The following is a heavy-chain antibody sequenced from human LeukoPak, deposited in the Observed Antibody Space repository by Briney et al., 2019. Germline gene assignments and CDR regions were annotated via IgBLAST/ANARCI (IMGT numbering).Heavy chain of an antibody. D-gene: IGHD2-15*01. V-gene: IGHV3-21*01. CDR3: AEGYCSGGSCYSDAEYFQH. CDR1: GFTFSSYS. CDR2: ISSSSSCI. J-gene: IGHJ1*01. Sequence: GGSLRLSCAASGFTFSSYSMNWVRQAPGKGLEWVSSISSSSSCIYYADSVKGRFTISRDNAKNSLYLQMNSLRAEDTAVYYCAEGYCSGGSCYSDAEYFQHWGQGTLVTVSS.